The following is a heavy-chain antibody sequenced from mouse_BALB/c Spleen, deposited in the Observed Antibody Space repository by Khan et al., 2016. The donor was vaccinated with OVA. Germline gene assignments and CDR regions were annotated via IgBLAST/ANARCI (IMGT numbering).Heavy chain of an antibody. CDR1: GFSLTNYG. CDR2: MWSDGST. J-gene: IGHJ4*01. CDR3: ARQPYYHYYIMDY. V-gene: IGHV2-6-1*01. D-gene: IGHD2-10*01. Sequence: QVQLKESGPGLVAPSQSLSITCTISGFSLTNYGVHWVRQPPGKGLEWLVVMWSDGSTTYNSALKSRLSVSKDNSKSQVFLKMNSLQTDDTAMYYGARQPYYHYYIMDYGGQGTSVTVSS.